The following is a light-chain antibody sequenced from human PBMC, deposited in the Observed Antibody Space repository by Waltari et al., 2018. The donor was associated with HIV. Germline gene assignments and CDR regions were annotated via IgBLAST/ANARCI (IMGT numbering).Light chain of an antibody. CDR3: QQRSDWPVT. CDR1: QSVNTY. Sequence: EIVLTQSPATLSLSPGERVILSCRASQSVNTYLAWYQQIPGQAPRLLMYDASNMATDIPTRFSGGGSGTDFTLTISSLEPEDFAVYYCQQRSDWPVTFGQGTRLEMK. J-gene: IGKJ5*01. CDR2: DAS. V-gene: IGKV3-11*01.